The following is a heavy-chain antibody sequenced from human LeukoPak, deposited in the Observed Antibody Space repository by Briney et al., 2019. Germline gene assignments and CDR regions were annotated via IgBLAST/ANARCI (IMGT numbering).Heavy chain of an antibody. V-gene: IGHV3-23*01. CDR3: EKTAIAQGATQGRGFLQFDL. Sequence: PGGSLRLSCAASGFTFDNHAMTWVRQAPGKGLEWVSLITGTGFDTYAANSVKGRFITSRDNPKNSLYLRLNSLRPEDTAMYYCEKTAIAQGATQGRGFLQFDLWGQGTLVTVSS. CDR1: GFTFDNHA. J-gene: IGHJ5*02. CDR2: ITGTGFDT. D-gene: IGHD2-21*01.